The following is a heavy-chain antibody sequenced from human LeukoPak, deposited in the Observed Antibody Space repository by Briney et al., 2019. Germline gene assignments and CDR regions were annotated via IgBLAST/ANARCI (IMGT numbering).Heavy chain of an antibody. CDR1: GYTFTEYY. J-gene: IGHJ4*02. V-gene: IGHV1-2*02. CDR2: IKPNSGGT. CDR3: ARLREGLYHFDN. D-gene: IGHD3-16*02. Sequence: ASVKVSCKASGYTFTEYYIQWMGQAPGQGLEWMGWIKPNSGGTKYAQKLQGRVTMTRDTSISTAYMELSSLRSDDTAVYYCARLREGLYHFDNWGQGTLVTVSP.